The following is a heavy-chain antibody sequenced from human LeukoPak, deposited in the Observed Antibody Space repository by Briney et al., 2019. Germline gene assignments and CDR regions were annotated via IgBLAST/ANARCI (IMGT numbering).Heavy chain of an antibody. D-gene: IGHD6-13*01. CDR2: IKQDGSET. Sequence: GGSLRLSCTASGFTFSNYWMSWVRQTPEKGLEWVANIKQDGSETVYVDSVKGRFTISRDNAQSSLYLQMYSLRAEDAAVYFCARDPYSSSWSYGMDVWGQGTAVTVSS. V-gene: IGHV3-7*05. CDR3: ARDPYSSSWSYGMDV. CDR1: GFTFSNYW. J-gene: IGHJ6*02.